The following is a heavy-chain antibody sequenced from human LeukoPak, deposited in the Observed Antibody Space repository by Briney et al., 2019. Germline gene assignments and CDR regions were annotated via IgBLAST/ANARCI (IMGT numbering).Heavy chain of an antibody. V-gene: IGHV4-4*09. CDR2: IDPTGLT. Sequence: PSETLSLTCTVSGSSISGHYWSWIRQSPGKGLDWIGYIDPTGLTSYNPSLHSRVTISEDTSKHQFSLKVRSVTTADTAVYFCERQTPYSGNHYFDYWGQGTLVTVSS. J-gene: IGHJ4*02. D-gene: IGHD1-26*01. CDR3: ERQTPYSGNHYFDY. CDR1: GSSISGHY.